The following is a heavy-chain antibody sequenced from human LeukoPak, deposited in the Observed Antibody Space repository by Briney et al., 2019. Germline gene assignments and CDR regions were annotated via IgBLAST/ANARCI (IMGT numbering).Heavy chain of an antibody. CDR1: GYTFTDSF. CDR2: INPNSGGT. D-gene: IGHD3-22*01. CDR3: ARSSMIVVGPLDY. J-gene: IGHJ4*02. V-gene: IGHV1-2*02. Sequence: ASVTVSCKASGYTFTDSFIHWVRQAPGQGLEWMGWINPNSGGTNYAQKFQGRVTMTRDTSISTAYMELSRLRSDDTAVYYCARSSMIVVGPLDYWGQGTLVTVSS.